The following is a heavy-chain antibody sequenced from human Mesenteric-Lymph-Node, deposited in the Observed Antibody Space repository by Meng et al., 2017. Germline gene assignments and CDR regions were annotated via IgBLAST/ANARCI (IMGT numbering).Heavy chain of an antibody. Sequence: ASVKVSCKASGYTFTSYDINWVRQATGQGLEWMGIINPSGGSTTYAQKFQGRVTVTRDTSTSTVYMELSSLRSEDTAVYYCARGDSSTWYNLWGQGTLVTVSS. V-gene: IGHV1-46*01. J-gene: IGHJ5*02. CDR1: GYTFTSYD. D-gene: IGHD6-13*01. CDR3: ARGDSSTWYNL. CDR2: INPSGGST.